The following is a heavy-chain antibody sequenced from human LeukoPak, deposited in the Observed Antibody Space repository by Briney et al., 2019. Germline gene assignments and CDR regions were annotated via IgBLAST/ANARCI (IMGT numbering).Heavy chain of an antibody. CDR3: ARHMNGGSNPMDV. CDR1: GRSVISSF. CDR2: IHDSGST. V-gene: IGHV4-59*08. D-gene: IGHD2-15*01. J-gene: IGHJ6*02. Sequence: PSETLSLALSVVGRSVISSFGGWVRQPPGKGLEWVGYIHDSGSTNYNPSLKSRVTISVYQYKHQFSMKRCTETAAYTSAYWCARHMNGGSNPMDVWGQGTTVTVSS.